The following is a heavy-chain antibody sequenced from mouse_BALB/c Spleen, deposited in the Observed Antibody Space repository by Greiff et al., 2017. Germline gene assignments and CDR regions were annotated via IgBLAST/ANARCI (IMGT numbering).Heavy chain of an antibody. V-gene: IGHV1-7*01. CDR3: ARTNWDWYFDV. CDR2: INPSTGYT. CDR1: GYTFTSYW. J-gene: IGHJ1*01. D-gene: IGHD4-1*01. Sequence: QVQLQQSGAELAKPGASVKMSCKASGYTFTSYWMHWVKQRPGQGLEWIGYINPSTGYTEYNQKFKDKATLTEDKSSSTAYMQLSSLTSEDSAVYYCARTNWDWYFDVWGAGTTVTVSS.